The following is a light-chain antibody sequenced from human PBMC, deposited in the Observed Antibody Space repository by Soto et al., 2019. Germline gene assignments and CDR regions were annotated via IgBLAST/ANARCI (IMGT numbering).Light chain of an antibody. CDR1: SSDVGNYNY. Sequence: QSALTQPPSASGSPGQSVTISCTGTSSDVGNYNYVSWYQQHPGKAPKLLIYEVTKRPSGVPDRFSGSKSGNTASLTVSGLQAEDEADYYCSSYTGGNPSYVFGTGTKLTVL. V-gene: IGLV2-8*01. CDR2: EVT. CDR3: SSYTGGNPSYV. J-gene: IGLJ1*01.